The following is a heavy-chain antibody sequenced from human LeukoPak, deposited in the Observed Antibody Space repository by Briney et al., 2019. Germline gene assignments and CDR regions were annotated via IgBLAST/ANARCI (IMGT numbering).Heavy chain of an antibody. CDR2: ITTDSGDT. CDR3: GRRGGYNEIDY. J-gene: IGHJ4*02. CDR1: GYTFTSYG. D-gene: IGHD5-24*01. Sequence: ASVKNSCKASGYTFTSYGINWVRQAPGQGLEWMGWITTDSGDTDFARKFQGRVTMTTDTSTRTAYMELRSLRSDDSAVYYCGRRGGYNEIDYWGQGTLVTVSS. V-gene: IGHV1-18*01.